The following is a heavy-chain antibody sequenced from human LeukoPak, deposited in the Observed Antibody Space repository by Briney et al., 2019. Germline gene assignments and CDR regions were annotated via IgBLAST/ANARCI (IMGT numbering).Heavy chain of an antibody. CDR1: GGSFSGYY. Sequence: ASETLSLTCAVYGGSFSGYYWSWIRQSPEKGLEWIGEMSHTGATNYNPSLKSRVTISVDTSKNQFSLKLSSVTAADTAVYYCARQGEDIDYWGQGTLVTVSS. CDR2: MSHTGAT. J-gene: IGHJ4*02. V-gene: IGHV4-34*01. CDR3: ARQGEDIDY.